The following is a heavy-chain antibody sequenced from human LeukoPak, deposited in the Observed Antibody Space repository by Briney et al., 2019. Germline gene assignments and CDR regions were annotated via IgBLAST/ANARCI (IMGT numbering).Heavy chain of an antibody. CDR2: IRFDGSDR. CDR1: GFSFSNYG. J-gene: IGHJ4*02. Sequence: GGSLRLSCAASGFSFSNYGMHWVRQAPGKGLEWVAFIRFDGSDRYYTDSVKGRFTLYRDISRNTLYLQMDSLRADDTAVYYCAKAGAMILQHYFDYWGQGTLVTVSS. V-gene: IGHV3-30*02. CDR3: AKAGAMILQHYFDY. D-gene: IGHD3-22*01.